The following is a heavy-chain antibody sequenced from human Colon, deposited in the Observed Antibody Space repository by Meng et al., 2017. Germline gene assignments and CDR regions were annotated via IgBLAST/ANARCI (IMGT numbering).Heavy chain of an antibody. Sequence: QGQLRESGPGLVRPSGTLSLPCTVSGGSVSSGSYYWSWIRQPPGKGLEWIGYIYYSGSTNYNPSLKSRVTISVDTSKNQFSLKLSSVTAADTAVYYCARGASDYDFDYWGQGTLVTVSS. CDR1: GGSVSSGSYY. CDR2: IYYSGST. J-gene: IGHJ4*02. CDR3: ARGASDYDFDY. D-gene: IGHD3-22*01. V-gene: IGHV4-61*01.